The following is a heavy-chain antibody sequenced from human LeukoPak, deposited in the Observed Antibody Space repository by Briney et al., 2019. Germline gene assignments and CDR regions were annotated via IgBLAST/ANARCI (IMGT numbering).Heavy chain of an antibody. Sequence: TGGSLRLSCAASEFTFSNYAIHWVRQAPGMGLEWVAVISYDGSNKYYADSVRGRFTISRDYSKNTLYLQMNSLRAEDTAVYYCARGLDRSWYGQFDYWGQGTLVTVSS. J-gene: IGHJ4*02. V-gene: IGHV3-30-3*01. CDR3: ARGLDRSWYGQFDY. CDR1: EFTFSNYA. CDR2: ISYDGSNK. D-gene: IGHD6-13*01.